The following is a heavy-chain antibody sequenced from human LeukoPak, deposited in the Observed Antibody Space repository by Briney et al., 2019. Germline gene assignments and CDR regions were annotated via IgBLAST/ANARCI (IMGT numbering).Heavy chain of an antibody. J-gene: IGHJ4*02. CDR2: INPNSGGT. Sequence: ASVKVSCKASGYTFTGYYMHWVRQAPGQGLEWMGWINPNSGGTNYAQKFQGRVTMTRDTSISTAYMELSSLRSEDMAVYYCAREGEYYDSSGPLRYWGQGTLVTVSS. CDR3: AREGEYYDSSGPLRY. V-gene: IGHV1-2*02. D-gene: IGHD3-22*01. CDR1: GYTFTGYY.